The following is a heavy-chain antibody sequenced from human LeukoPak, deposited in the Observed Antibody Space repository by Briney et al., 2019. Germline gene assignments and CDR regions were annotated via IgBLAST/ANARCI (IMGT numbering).Heavy chain of an antibody. CDR3: ASPVAVDP. CDR1: GFTFSSYS. CDR2: ISSSSSYI. D-gene: IGHD6-13*01. Sequence: PGGSLRLSCAASGFTFSSYSMNWVRRAPGKGLEWVSSISSSSSYIYYADSVKGRSTISRDNAKNSLYLQMNSLRAEDTAVYYCASPVAVDPWGQGTLVTVSS. J-gene: IGHJ5*02. V-gene: IGHV3-21*01.